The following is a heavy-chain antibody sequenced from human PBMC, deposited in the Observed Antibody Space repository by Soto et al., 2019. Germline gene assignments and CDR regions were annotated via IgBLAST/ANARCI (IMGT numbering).Heavy chain of an antibody. Sequence: EVQLLESGGGLVQPGGSLRLSCAASGFTFSSYAMSWVRQAPGKGLEWVSAISGSGGSKYYADSVKGRFTISRDNSKNTLYLQMNSLRAEDTAVYYCAKSVPLYDYIWGSYRYTGNWFDPWGQGTLVTVSS. D-gene: IGHD3-16*02. CDR2: ISGSGGSK. CDR3: AKSVPLYDYIWGSYRYTGNWFDP. V-gene: IGHV3-23*01. J-gene: IGHJ5*02. CDR1: GFTFSSYA.